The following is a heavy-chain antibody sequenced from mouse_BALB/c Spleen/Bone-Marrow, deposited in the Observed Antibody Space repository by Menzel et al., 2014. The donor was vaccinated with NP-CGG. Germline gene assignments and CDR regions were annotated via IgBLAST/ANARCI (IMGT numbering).Heavy chain of an antibody. V-gene: IGHV1S135*01. Sequence: EVQGVESGPELVKPGASVKVSCKASGYAFTSYNIYWVKQSHGKSLEWIGYIDPYNGGTSYNEKFKGKATLTSDKSSSTAYMELSSLTSEDSAVYYCAGYDWYFDGWGAGTTVTVSS. CDR3: AGYDWYFDG. J-gene: IGHJ1*01. CDR1: GYAFTSYN. CDR2: IDPYNGGT. D-gene: IGHD2-14*01.